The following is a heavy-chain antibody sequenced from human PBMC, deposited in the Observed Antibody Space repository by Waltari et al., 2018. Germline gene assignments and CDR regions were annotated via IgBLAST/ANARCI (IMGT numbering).Heavy chain of an antibody. Sequence: QLQLQESGPGLVKPSETLSLTCTVSGGSISSSSYYWGWIRQPPGKGLEWIGSIYYSGSTYYNPSLKSRVTISVDTSKNQFSLKLSSVTAADTAVYYCARLRRKEEYYYGSGSYYGDYWGQGTLVTVSS. J-gene: IGHJ4*02. D-gene: IGHD3-10*01. CDR3: ARLRRKEEYYYGSGSYYGDY. CDR1: GGSISSSSYY. V-gene: IGHV4-39*01. CDR2: IYYSGST.